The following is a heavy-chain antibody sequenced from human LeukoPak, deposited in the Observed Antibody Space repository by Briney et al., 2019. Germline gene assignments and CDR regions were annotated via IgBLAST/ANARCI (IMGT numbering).Heavy chain of an antibody. V-gene: IGHV2-70*11. CDR2: IDWDDDE. J-gene: IGHJ6*02. Sequence: ESGPALVRPTQTLTLTCTFSGFSLTTSGMCVTWVRQPPGKALEWLARIDWDDDEYYNTSLKARLTISKDTSKNQVVLTMTNMDPVDTATYYCARSTSDYFYNYGMDVWGRGTTVTVSS. CDR1: GFSLTTSGMC. CDR3: ARSTSDYFYNYGMDV. D-gene: IGHD1-1*01.